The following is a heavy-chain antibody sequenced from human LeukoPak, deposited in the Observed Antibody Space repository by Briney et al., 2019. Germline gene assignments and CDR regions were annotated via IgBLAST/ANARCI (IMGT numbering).Heavy chain of an antibody. D-gene: IGHD1-26*01. J-gene: IGHJ4*02. Sequence: PGGSLRLSCAASGFTFSSYAMHWVHQAPGKGLEWVAVISYDGSNKYYADSVKGRFTISRDNSKNTLYLQMNSLRAEDTAVYYCARDPVGALGYYFDYWGQGTLVTVSS. CDR2: ISYDGSNK. CDR1: GFTFSSYA. V-gene: IGHV3-30*01. CDR3: ARDPVGALGYYFDY.